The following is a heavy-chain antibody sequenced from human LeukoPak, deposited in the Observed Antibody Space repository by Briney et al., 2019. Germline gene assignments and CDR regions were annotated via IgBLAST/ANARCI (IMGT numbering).Heavy chain of an antibody. J-gene: IGHJ5*02. Sequence: GPTLVKPTQTLTLTCAFPGCAPSTSAGAVGWFLEHPGQALEWLAPIYWDDDKRYSPSLKSRLPITKDTSKNQVVLIMTNMDRVDTATYYCAHLPGRYYGSETLGVFDPWGQGTLVTVSS. CDR2: IYWDDDK. CDR3: AHLPGRYYGSETLGVFDP. D-gene: IGHD3-10*01. V-gene: IGHV2-5*02. CDR1: GCAPSTSAGA.